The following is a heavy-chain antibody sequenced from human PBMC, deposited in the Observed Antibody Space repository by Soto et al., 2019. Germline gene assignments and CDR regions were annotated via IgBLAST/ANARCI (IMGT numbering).Heavy chain of an antibody. V-gene: IGHV3-66*01. D-gene: IGHD3-3*01. Sequence: EVQLVESGGGLVQPGGSLRLSCADSGFTVSSNYMSWVRQAPGKGLEWVSVIYSGGSTYYADSVKGRSTISRDNSKNTLYLQMNSLRAEDTAVYFCARDSNYDHLYYGMDVWGQGTTVTVSS. J-gene: IGHJ6*02. CDR2: IYSGGST. CDR3: ARDSNYDHLYYGMDV. CDR1: GFTVSSNY.